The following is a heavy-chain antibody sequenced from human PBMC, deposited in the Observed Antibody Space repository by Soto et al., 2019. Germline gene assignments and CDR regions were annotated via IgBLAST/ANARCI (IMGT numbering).Heavy chain of an antibody. D-gene: IGHD2-15*01. CDR3: ANSRGGTANGLDV. CDR2: ISWKSASI. Sequence: EVQLVESGGDLVQPGRSLRLSCAASGFSFGDYGMHWVRQVPGKGLEWVSGISWKSASIGYADSVKGRFTISRDNAKNLLYLQMNSLSDEDTALYHCANSRGGTANGLDVWGQGTTVTVSS. J-gene: IGHJ6*02. V-gene: IGHV3-9*01. CDR1: GFSFGDYG.